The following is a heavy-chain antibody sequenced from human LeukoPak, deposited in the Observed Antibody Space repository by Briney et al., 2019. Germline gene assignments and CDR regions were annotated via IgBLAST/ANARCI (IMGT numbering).Heavy chain of an antibody. CDR1: GYTFTSYA. D-gene: IGHD3-22*01. CDR3: ARAQNYYDSSGYYIFDY. J-gene: IGHJ4*02. Sequence: ASVKVSCKASGYTFTSYAMNWVRQAPGQGLEWMGWINTNTGNPTYAQGFTGRFVFSLNTSVSTAYLQISSLKAEDTAVYYCARAQNYYDSSGYYIFDYWGQGTLVTVSS. CDR2: INTNTGNP. V-gene: IGHV7-4-1*02.